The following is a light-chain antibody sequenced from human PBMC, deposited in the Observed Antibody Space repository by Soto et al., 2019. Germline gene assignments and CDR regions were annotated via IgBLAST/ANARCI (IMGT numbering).Light chain of an antibody. CDR2: GAS. CDR1: QSIGSK. Sequence: EILMTQSPATLSVSPGERATLSCRASQSIGSKLAWYRQKPGQAPRLLFYGASNRATGIPARFGASGSGTEFTLTISSLQSEDFAVYYCQQRSNWPRTFGQGTKVDIK. V-gene: IGKV3-15*01. CDR3: QQRSNWPRT. J-gene: IGKJ1*01.